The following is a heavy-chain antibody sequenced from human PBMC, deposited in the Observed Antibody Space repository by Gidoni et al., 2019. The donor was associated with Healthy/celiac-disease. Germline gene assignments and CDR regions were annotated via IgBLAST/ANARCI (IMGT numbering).Heavy chain of an antibody. J-gene: IGHJ5*02. Sequence: EVQLVEAGGGLVKHGGSRRRSWAASGFNFSNAGMNWLRHAPGTGLEWVGRIKSKTDGWPTDYAAPVKGRFSISRDDSKNTLYLQMNSLKTEDTAVYYCTTDGGVWWETQKRVAWGQGTLVTVSS. CDR1: GFNFSNAG. CDR2: IKSKTDGWPT. CDR3: TTDGGVWWETQKRVA. D-gene: IGHD1-26*01. V-gene: IGHV3-15*07.